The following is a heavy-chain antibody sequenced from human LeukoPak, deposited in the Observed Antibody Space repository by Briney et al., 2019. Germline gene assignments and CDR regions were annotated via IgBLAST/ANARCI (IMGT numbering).Heavy chain of an antibody. J-gene: IGHJ4*02. V-gene: IGHV1-8*01. Sequence: APVKVFCKASGYTFTSYDINWVRQATGQGLEWMGWMNPNSGNTGYAQKFQGRITMTRNTSISTAYMELSSLTSEDTAVYYCARIAAAGNRRLNYWGQGTLVTVSS. CDR3: ARIAAAGNRRLNY. D-gene: IGHD6-13*01. CDR1: GYTFTSYD. CDR2: MNPNSGNT.